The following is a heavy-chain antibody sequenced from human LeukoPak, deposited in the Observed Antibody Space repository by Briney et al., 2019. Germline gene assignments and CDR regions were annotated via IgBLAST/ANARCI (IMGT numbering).Heavy chain of an antibody. CDR2: ISAYNGNT. V-gene: IGHV1-18*01. D-gene: IGHD2-15*01. CDR1: GYTFTSYG. CDR3: ARVGLYCSGGSCLIDD. Sequence: GASVKVSCKASGYTFTSYGISWVRQAPGQGLEWMGWISAYNGNTNYAQKLQGRVTMTTDTSTSTAYMELRSLRSDDTAVYYCARVGLYCSGGSCLIDDWGQGTLVTVSS. J-gene: IGHJ4*02.